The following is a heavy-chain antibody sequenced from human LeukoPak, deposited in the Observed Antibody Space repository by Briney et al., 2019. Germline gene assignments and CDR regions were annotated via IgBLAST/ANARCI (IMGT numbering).Heavy chain of an antibody. CDR3: ARDSYSSSAGESYGMDV. Sequence: GGSLRLSCTASGFTFSTYDMSWVRQAPGKGLEWVSTVRVNGRSTYYADSVKGRFTISRDNSKNTLYLQMNSLRAEDTAVYYCARDSYSSSAGESYGMDVWGQGTTVTVSS. CDR1: GFTFSTYD. J-gene: IGHJ6*02. CDR2: VRVNGRST. D-gene: IGHD6-6*01. V-gene: IGHV3-23*01.